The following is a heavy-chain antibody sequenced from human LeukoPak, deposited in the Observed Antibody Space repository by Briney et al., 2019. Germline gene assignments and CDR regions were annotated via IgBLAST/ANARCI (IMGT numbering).Heavy chain of an antibody. CDR3: ARGGVATAWGAFDV. Sequence: GGSLRLSCAASGFTFSSHGMHWVRQAPSEGLEWVAVIYYDGNQKYYGDSVKGRFTVSRDVSENMLYLQMSSLRADDTAVYYCARGGVATAWGAFDVWGQGTMVTVSS. J-gene: IGHJ3*01. V-gene: IGHV3-33*08. CDR2: IYYDGNQK. D-gene: IGHD4-23*01. CDR1: GFTFSSHG.